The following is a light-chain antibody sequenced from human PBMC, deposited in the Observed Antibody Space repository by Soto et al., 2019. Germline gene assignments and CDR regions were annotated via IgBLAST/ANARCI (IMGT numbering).Light chain of an antibody. CDR2: EGS. J-gene: IGLJ1*01. CDR3: CSYAGSSTCV. Sequence: QSVLTQPASVSGSPGQSITISCTGTSSDVGSYNLVSWYQQHPGKAPKLMIYEGSKRPSGVSNRFSGSKSGNTASLTISGLRAEDEADYYCCSYAGSSTCVFGTGTKLTVL. V-gene: IGLV2-23*01. CDR1: SSDVGSYNL.